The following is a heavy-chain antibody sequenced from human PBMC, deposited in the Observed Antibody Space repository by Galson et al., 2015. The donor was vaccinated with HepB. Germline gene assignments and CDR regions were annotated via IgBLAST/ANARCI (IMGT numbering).Heavy chain of an antibody. CDR1: GFTFSTYG. V-gene: IGHV3-23*01. J-gene: IGHJ4*02. CDR2: ISASGDST. CDR3: AKARIFHILTPFDS. D-gene: IGHD3-9*01. Sequence: SLRLSCAASGFTFSTYGMSWVRQAPGKGLERVSAISASGDSTYYADSVEGRFTISRDTSKNTLYLQMNSLRAEDTAVYYCAKARIFHILTPFDSWGQGTLVTVSS.